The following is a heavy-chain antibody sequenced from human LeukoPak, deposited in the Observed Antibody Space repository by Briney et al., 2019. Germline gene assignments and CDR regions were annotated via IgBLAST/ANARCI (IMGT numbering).Heavy chain of an antibody. J-gene: IGHJ4*02. V-gene: IGHV1-46*01. CDR1: GYTFTSYY. CDR3: ARERTYYYDSSGYYYFDY. Sequence: ASVKVSCKASGYTFTSYYMHWVRQAPGQGLEWMGIINPSGGSTSYAQKLQGRVTMTRDTSTSTVYMELSSLRSEDTAVYYCARERTYYYDSSGYYYFDYWGQGTLVTVSS. D-gene: IGHD3-22*01. CDR2: INPSGGST.